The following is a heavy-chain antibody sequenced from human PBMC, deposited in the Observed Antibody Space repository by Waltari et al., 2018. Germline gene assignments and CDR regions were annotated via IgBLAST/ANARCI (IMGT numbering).Heavy chain of an antibody. Sequence: QVQLQQWGAGLLKPSATLSLTCAVYGGSFSGYYCSWIRQPPGKGLEWIGEINHSGSTNYNPSLKSRVTTSVDTSKNQFSLKLSSVTAADTAVYYCARGIFYDSSSLGYWGQGTLVTVSS. V-gene: IGHV4-34*01. CDR3: ARGIFYDSSSLGY. CDR2: INHSGST. J-gene: IGHJ4*02. CDR1: GGSFSGYY. D-gene: IGHD3-22*01.